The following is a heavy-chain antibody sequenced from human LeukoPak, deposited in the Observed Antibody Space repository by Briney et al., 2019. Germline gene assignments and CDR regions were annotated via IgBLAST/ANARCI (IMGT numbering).Heavy chain of an antibody. J-gene: IGHJ5*02. V-gene: IGHV4-39*01. D-gene: IGHD1-7*01. CDR3: AGELLNPYQRGGVHWFDP. Sequence: PSETLSLTCTVSGGSISSSSYYWGWIRQPPGKGLEWIGSIYYSGSTYYNPSLKSRATISVDTSKNQFSLKLSSVTAADTAVYYCAGELLNPYQRGGVHWFDPWGQGTLVTVSS. CDR2: IYYSGST. CDR1: GGSISSSSYY.